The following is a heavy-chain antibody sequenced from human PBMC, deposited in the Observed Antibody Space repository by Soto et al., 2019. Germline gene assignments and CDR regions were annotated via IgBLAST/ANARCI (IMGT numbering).Heavy chain of an antibody. CDR3: AKHIVVVTAIAYYYYGMDV. J-gene: IGHJ6*02. CDR2: INHSGST. Sequence: SETLSLTCAVYGGSFSGYYWSWIRQPPGKGLEWIGEINHSGSTNYNPSLKSRVTISVDTSKKQFSLKLSSVTAADTAVYYCAKHIVVVTAIAYYYYGMDVWGQGTPVT. V-gene: IGHV4-34*01. D-gene: IGHD2-21*02. CDR1: GGSFSGYY.